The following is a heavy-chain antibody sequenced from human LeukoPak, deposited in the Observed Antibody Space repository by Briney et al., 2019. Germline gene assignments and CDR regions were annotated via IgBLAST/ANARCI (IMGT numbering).Heavy chain of an antibody. J-gene: IGHJ4*02. V-gene: IGHV3-15*04. CDR2: IVSETVGGRT. D-gene: IGHD1-1*01. CDR3: ATSITTPGAFDI. CDR1: GFPFSSYW. Sequence: GGSLRLSCVASGFPFSSYWMTWVRQAPGKGLEWVARIVSETVGGRTDYAASVKGRFTISRDDSKSTLFLQMSSLKIEDTAVYYCATSITTPGAFDIWGQGVLVTVSS.